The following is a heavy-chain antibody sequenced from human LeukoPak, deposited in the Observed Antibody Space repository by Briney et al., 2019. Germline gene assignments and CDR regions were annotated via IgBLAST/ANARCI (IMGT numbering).Heavy chain of an antibody. Sequence: SETLSLTCTVSGYSISSGYYWGWIRQPPGKGLEWIGSIYHSGSTYYNPSLKSRVTISVDTSKNQFSLKLSSVTAADTAVYYCARDRYPAGYGGNSGGYFDYWGQGTLVTVSS. D-gene: IGHD4-23*01. V-gene: IGHV4-38-2*02. CDR1: GYSISSGYY. J-gene: IGHJ4*02. CDR2: IYHSGST. CDR3: ARDRYPAGYGGNSGGYFDY.